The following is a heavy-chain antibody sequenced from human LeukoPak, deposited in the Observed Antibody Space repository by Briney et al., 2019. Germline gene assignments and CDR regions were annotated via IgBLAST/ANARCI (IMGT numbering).Heavy chain of an antibody. CDR2: FDPEDGET. D-gene: IGHD6-19*01. Sequence: ASVKVSCKVSGYTLSELSMYWVRQAPGKGLEWMGGFDPEDGETIYAQKFQGRVTMTTDTSTSTAYMELRSLRSDDTAVYYCARAGAYSSGWYKDYWGQGTLVTVSS. V-gene: IGHV1-24*01. CDR3: ARAGAYSSGWYKDY. J-gene: IGHJ4*02. CDR1: GYTLSELS.